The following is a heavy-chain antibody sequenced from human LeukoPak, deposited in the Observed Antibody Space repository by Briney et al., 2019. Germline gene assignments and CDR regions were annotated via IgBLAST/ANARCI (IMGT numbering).Heavy chain of an antibody. CDR2: ISWNSGSI. V-gene: IGHV3-9*01. CDR3: ARDASDSISWGEDY. Sequence: SGGSLRLSCAASGFTFDDYAMHWVRQAPGKGLEWVSGISWNSGSIGYADSVKGRFTISRDNAKNSLSLQMNSLRAEDTAVYYCARDASDSISWGEDYWGQGTLVTVSS. J-gene: IGHJ4*02. CDR1: GFTFDDYA. D-gene: IGHD2-2*01.